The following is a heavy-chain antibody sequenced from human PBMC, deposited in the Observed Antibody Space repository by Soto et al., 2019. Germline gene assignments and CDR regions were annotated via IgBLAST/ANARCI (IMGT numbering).Heavy chain of an antibody. Sequence: QVQLVQSGAEVQKPGASVKVSCKASGYTFTSYDINWVRQATGQGLEWMGWRNPNSGNTGDAQKFQGRVTMTRNTSIPTAYMELSSLRSEDTAVYYCTTVGELGGVKDWGQGTLVTVSS. V-gene: IGHV1-8*01. CDR1: GYTFTSYD. CDR3: TTVGELGGVKD. D-gene: IGHD1-26*01. CDR2: RNPNSGNT. J-gene: IGHJ4*02.